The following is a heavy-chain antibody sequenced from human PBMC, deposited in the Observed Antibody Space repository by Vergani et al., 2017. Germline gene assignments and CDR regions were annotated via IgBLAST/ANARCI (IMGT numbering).Heavy chain of an antibody. V-gene: IGHV3-9*01. D-gene: IGHD5-18*01. CDR2: ISWTRGNI. J-gene: IGHJ4*02. CDR1: GFTFGGYA. CDR3: AKPSGYNYDGFDY. Sequence: EVQLVESGGGLVQPGRSLRLSCAASGFTFGGYAMHWVRQAPGKGLEWVSGISWTRGNIGYADSVKGRFTISRDNAKNSLYLQMNSLRAEDTALYYCAKPSGYNYDGFDYWGQGTLVTVSS.